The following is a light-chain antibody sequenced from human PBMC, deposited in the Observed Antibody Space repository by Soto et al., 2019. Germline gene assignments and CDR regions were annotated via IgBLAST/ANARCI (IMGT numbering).Light chain of an antibody. J-gene: IGKJ1*01. Sequence: EIVLTQSPGTLSLSPGERATLSCRASQSVSRSYLAWYQQKPGQAPRLLIYGASSRATGIPDRFSGSGSGTDFTLTISRLEPEDFAVYDCQQYGSSPWTFGQGNKVEIK. CDR2: GAS. CDR3: QQYGSSPWT. V-gene: IGKV3-20*01. CDR1: QSVSRSY.